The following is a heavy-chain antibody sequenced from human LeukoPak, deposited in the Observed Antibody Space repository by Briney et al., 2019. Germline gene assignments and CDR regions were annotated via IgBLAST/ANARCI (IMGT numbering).Heavy chain of an antibody. V-gene: IGHV4-31*03. CDR2: IYYSGST. CDR3: ARSITMIGFDP. Sequence: PSRTLSLTCTVSGGSISSGGYYWSWIRQHPGKGLEWIGYIYYSGSTYYNPSLKSRVTISVDTSKNQFSLKLSSVTAADTAVYYCARSITMIGFDPWGQGTLVTVSS. CDR1: GGSISSGGYY. D-gene: IGHD3-22*01. J-gene: IGHJ5*02.